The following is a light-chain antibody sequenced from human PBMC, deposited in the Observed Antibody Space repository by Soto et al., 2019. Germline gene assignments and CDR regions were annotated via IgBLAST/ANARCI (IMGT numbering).Light chain of an antibody. Sequence: EIVLTQSPGTLSLSPGERATLTCRASQSLGYGSIAWYQQRPGQAPRLRIYGASTRATGIPNRFSVSGSGTDYTLTITRLEPEDFAIYYCQKYGSSLTCGGGTKVEIK. J-gene: IGKJ4*02. CDR2: GAS. V-gene: IGKV3-20*01. CDR1: QSLGYGS. CDR3: QKYGSSLT.